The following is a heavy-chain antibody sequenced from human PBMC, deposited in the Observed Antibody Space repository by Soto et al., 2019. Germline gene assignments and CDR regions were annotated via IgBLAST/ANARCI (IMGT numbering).Heavy chain of an antibody. D-gene: IGHD2-15*01. CDR1: GGSISSDDYY. CDR3: ARDRSNSPDYFDD. V-gene: IGHV4-30-4*01. CDR2: IYYIGRT. Sequence: PSETLSLTCTVSGGSISSDDYYWSWIRQPPGEGLEWIGYIYYIGRTHYNPSLKSRVSISIDTSKNQFSLKLSSVSAADTAVYYCARDRSNSPDYFDDWGQGTLVTVS. J-gene: IGHJ4*01.